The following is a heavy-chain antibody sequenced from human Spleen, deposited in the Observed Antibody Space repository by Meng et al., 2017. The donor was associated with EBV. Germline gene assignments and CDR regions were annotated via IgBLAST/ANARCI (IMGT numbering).Heavy chain of an antibody. CDR3: ARRRLGPTSYWYFDL. D-gene: IGHD1-26*01. J-gene: IGHJ2*01. CDR1: VGSIPSGTYE. V-gene: IGHV4-39*02. Sequence: RRAPRPVLVKPSDPLSSSCTVSVGSIPSGTYEWVWIRQPPVMGLEWIGSLYDSDRTNYNPSLKIRVTISIDTSNNHFSLKVNSITAADAAVYYCARRRLGPTSYWYFDLWGRGTLVTVSS. CDR2: LYDSDRT.